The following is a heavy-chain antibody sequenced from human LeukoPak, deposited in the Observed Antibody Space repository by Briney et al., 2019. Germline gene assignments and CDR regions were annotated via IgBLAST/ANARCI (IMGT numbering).Heavy chain of an antibody. Sequence: GSLRLSCAASGFTVSSNYMSWVRQAPGKGLEWISYISASGSHIYYAESVKGRFTISRDNAKNSLYLQMNSLRDEDTAVYYCAREDYGDYVAYYYYYGMDVWGQGTTVTVSS. J-gene: IGHJ6*02. CDR2: ISASGSHI. CDR1: GFTVSSNY. V-gene: IGHV3-21*01. CDR3: AREDYGDYVAYYYYYGMDV. D-gene: IGHD4-17*01.